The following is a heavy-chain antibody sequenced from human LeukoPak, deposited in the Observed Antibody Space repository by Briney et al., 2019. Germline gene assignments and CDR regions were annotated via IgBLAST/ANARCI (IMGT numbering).Heavy chain of an antibody. V-gene: IGHV3-21*01. CDR3: ARDGLDAFDM. CDR2: ISSSSSYI. Sequence: PGGSLRLSCAASGFTFSSYSMNWVRQAPGKGLEWVSSISSSSSYIYYADSVKGRFTISRDNAKNSLHLQMNSLRDEDTAVYYCARDGLDAFDMWGQGTMVTVSS. J-gene: IGHJ3*02. CDR1: GFTFSSYS. D-gene: IGHD3/OR15-3a*01.